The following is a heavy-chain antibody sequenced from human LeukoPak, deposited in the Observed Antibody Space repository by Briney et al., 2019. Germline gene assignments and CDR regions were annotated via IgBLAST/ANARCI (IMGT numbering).Heavy chain of an antibody. Sequence: RASVKLSCKASGVTFSSYAISWVRQAPGQGLEWMGAIIPIIGSANYAEKVQGRVTITADESKSTAYLQLSSLRSEDTAVYYCARAGGGYYCISGYYYGGNAFDIWGQGTMVSVSS. CDR3: ARAGGGYYCISGYYYGGNAFDI. J-gene: IGHJ3*02. CDR2: IIPIIGSA. V-gene: IGHV1-69*13. D-gene: IGHD3-22*01. CDR1: GVTFSSYA.